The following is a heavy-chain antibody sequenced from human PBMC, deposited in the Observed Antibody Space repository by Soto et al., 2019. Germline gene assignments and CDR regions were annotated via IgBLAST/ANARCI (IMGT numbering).Heavy chain of an antibody. CDR3: ARHVRGEGEIIDY. CDR1: GGSISSSSYY. D-gene: IGHD3-16*01. V-gene: IGHV4-39*01. CDR2: IYYSGST. J-gene: IGHJ4*02. Sequence: SETLSLTCTVSGGSISSSSYYWGWIRQPPGKGLEWIGSIYYSGSTYYNPSLKSRVTISVDTSKNQFSLKLSSVTAADTAVYYCARHVRGEGEIIDYWGQGTLVTVSS.